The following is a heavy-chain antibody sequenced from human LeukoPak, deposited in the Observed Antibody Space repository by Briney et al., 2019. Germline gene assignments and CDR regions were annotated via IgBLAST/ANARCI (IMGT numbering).Heavy chain of an antibody. CDR1: GGSFSGYY. J-gene: IGHJ6*03. V-gene: IGHV4-34*01. CDR3: ARGKGTYYYYMDV. CDR2: INHSGST. Sequence: PSETLSLTCAVYGGSFSGYYWSWIRQPPGKGLEWIGEINHSGSTNYNPSLKSRVTISVDTSKNQFSLKLSPVTAAHTAVYYCARGKGTYYYYMDVWGKGTTVTVSS. D-gene: IGHD3-10*01.